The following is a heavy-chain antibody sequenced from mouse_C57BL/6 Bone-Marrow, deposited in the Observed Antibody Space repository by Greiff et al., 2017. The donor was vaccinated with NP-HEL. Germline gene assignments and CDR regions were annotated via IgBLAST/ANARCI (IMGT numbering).Heavy chain of an antibody. J-gene: IGHJ1*03. CDR3: AREGGSSSYWYFDV. CDR2: INYDGSST. V-gene: IGHV5-16*01. D-gene: IGHD1-1*01. Sequence: EVQVVESEGGLVQPGSSMKLSCTASGFTFSDYYMAWVRQVPEKGLEWVANINYDGSSTYYLDSLKSRFIISRDNAKNILYLQMSSLKSEDTATYYCAREGGSSSYWYFDVWGTGTTVTVSS. CDR1: GFTFSDYY.